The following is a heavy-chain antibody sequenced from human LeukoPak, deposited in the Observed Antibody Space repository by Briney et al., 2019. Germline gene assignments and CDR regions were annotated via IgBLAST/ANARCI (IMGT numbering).Heavy chain of an antibody. CDR3: AKVGDYYDSSGYSCNFGY. D-gene: IGHD3-22*01. V-gene: IGHV3-23*01. CDR1: GFSFSSYT. CDR2: ISGGGDTR. Sequence: GGSLRLSCSASGFSFSSYTMTWVRQAPGKGPEWVSIISGGGDTRFYTDSVKGRFTISRDNSKNTLYLQMNSLRVEDTAVYYCAKVGDYYDSSGYSCNFGYWGQGTLVTVSS. J-gene: IGHJ4*02.